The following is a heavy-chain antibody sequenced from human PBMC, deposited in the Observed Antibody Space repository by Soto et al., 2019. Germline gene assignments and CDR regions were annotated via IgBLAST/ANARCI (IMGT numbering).Heavy chain of an antibody. CDR2: IYYSGST. D-gene: IGHD3-3*01. V-gene: IGHV4-39*01. Sequence: HLQLQESGPGLVKPSETLSRSCTVSGGSISSSNYFWGWILQPPGKGPEWIGSIYYSGSTYYNPSLRSRLTISVDTSKNQFSLKLISVTAADTAVYYCVRSYDFWSGYYYYFDYWGQGTLVTVSS. J-gene: IGHJ4*02. CDR3: VRSYDFWSGYYYYFDY. CDR1: GGSISSSNYF.